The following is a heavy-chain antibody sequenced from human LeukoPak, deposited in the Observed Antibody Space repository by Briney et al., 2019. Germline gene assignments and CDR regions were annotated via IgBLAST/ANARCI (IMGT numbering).Heavy chain of an antibody. Sequence: GGSLRLSCAASGFTFSSYSMNWVRQAPGKGLEWVSYISGSSSTIYYADSVKGRFTISRDNARNSLYLQMNSLRAEDTAVYYCARGFSVAAAPNWFDPWGQGTLVTVSS. CDR3: ARGFSVAAAPNWFDP. CDR1: GFTFSSYS. V-gene: IGHV3-48*01. CDR2: ISGSSSTI. D-gene: IGHD6-13*01. J-gene: IGHJ5*02.